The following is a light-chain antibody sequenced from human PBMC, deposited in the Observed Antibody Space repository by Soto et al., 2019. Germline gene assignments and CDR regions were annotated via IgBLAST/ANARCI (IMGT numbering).Light chain of an antibody. CDR2: GAS. V-gene: IGKV3-20*01. CDR3: QQYGSSGT. Sequence: EIVLTQSPGTLSLSPGERATLSCRASQSVSNNYLAWYQQKPGQAPRLLIYGASSRATGIPDRFSGSGSGTDFTRTISRLEPEDFAVYYCQQYGSSGTFGQGTKVDIK. CDR1: QSVSNNY. J-gene: IGKJ1*01.